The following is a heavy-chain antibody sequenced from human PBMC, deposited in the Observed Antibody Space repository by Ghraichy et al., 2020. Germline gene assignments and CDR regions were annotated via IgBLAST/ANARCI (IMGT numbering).Heavy chain of an antibody. V-gene: IGHV1-18*01. J-gene: IGHJ6*02. Sequence: SVKVSCKASGYTFTSHGISWVRQAPGQGLEWMGWISAYNGNTNYAQKLQGRVTMTTDTSTSTAYMELRSLRSDDTAVYYCAREKYYDFWSGYYYYYYGMDVWGQGTTVTVSS. CDR2: ISAYNGNT. CDR3: AREKYYDFWSGYYYYYYGMDV. CDR1: GYTFTSHG. D-gene: IGHD3-3*01.